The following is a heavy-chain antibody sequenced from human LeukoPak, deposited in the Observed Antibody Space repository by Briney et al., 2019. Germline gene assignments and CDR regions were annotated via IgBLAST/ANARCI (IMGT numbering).Heavy chain of an antibody. CDR1: GFTVSNNY. Sequence: GGSLRLSCAASGFTVSNNYISWVRQAPEKGLEWVSVLYTGDSAYYADSVKGRFTISRDNSKNTLYLQMNSLRAEDTAVYYCARHFYDNTFDIWGQGTTVTVSS. V-gene: IGHV3-53*01. D-gene: IGHD3-22*01. J-gene: IGHJ3*02. CDR2: LYTGDSA. CDR3: ARHFYDNTFDI.